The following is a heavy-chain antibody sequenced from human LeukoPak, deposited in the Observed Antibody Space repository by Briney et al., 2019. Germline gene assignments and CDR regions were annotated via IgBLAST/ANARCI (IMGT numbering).Heavy chain of an antibody. D-gene: IGHD3-10*01. V-gene: IGHV3-30-3*01. J-gene: IGHJ4*02. CDR1: GFTFSSYA. Sequence: GGRQRLSCAASGFTFSSYAMHWVRQAPGKGLEWVAVISYDGSNKYYADSVKGRFTISRDNSKNTLYLQMNSLRAEDTAVYYCARTQTATYYYGSGSYYNPVGYWGQGTLVTVSS. CDR3: ARTQTATYYYGSGSYYNPVGY. CDR2: ISYDGSNK.